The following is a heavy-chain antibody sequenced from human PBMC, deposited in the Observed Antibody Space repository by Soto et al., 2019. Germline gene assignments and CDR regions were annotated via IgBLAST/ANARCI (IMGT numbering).Heavy chain of an antibody. J-gene: IGHJ4*02. CDR1: GFTFSSYW. CDR2: IKQDGSEK. D-gene: IGHD4-17*01. Sequence: GGSLRLSCAASGFTFSSYWMSWVRQAPGKGLEWVANIKQDGSEKYYVDSVKGRLTISRDNAKNSLYLQMNSLRAEDTAVYYCARDQFYGDYEGSSGEFDYFDYWGQGTLVTVSS. CDR3: ARDQFYGDYEGSSGEFDYFDY. V-gene: IGHV3-7*01.